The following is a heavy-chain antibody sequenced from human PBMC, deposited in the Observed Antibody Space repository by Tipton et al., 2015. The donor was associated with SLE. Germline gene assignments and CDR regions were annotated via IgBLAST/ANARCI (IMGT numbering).Heavy chain of an antibody. CDR3: ARGRRAAAGQYSDY. J-gene: IGHJ4*02. CDR2: INPGSGTT. Sequence: QVQLVQSGAEVKKPGASVKVSCKASGYTFTSYYMRWVRQAPGQGLEWMGIINPGSGTTTYAQKFQGRVTMTRDTSTTTVYVELSSLRSEDTAIYYCARGRRAAAGQYSDYWGQGTLVTVSS. D-gene: IGHD6-13*01. CDR1: GYTFTSYY. V-gene: IGHV1-46*01.